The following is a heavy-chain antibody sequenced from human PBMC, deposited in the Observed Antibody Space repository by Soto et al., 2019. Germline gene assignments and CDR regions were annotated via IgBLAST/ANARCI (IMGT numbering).Heavy chain of an antibody. CDR1: GFTFSSYA. D-gene: IGHD5-12*01. CDR3: AKLPSNEWLRCWFDP. V-gene: IGHV3-23*01. CDR2: ISGSGGST. Sequence: EVQLLESGGGLVQPGGSLRLSCAASGFTFSSYAMSWVRQAPGKGXXXVSAISGSGGSTYYADSVKGRFTISRDNSKNTLYLQMNSLRAEDTAVYYCAKLPSNEWLRCWFDPWGQGTLVTVSS. J-gene: IGHJ5*02.